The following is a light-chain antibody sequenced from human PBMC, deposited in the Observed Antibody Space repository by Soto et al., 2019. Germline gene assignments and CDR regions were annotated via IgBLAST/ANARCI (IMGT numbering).Light chain of an antibody. Sequence: DIQMTQSPSSVSASVGDRVTITCRANQGITSWLAWYQQKPGKAPKLLIYAASILQSGVPSRFRGSGSGTDVTLAISRLQPEYFATYYCQQANNFPLTFGGGTKEELK. CDR3: QQANNFPLT. J-gene: IGKJ4*01. CDR2: AAS. CDR1: QGITSW. V-gene: IGKV1D-12*01.